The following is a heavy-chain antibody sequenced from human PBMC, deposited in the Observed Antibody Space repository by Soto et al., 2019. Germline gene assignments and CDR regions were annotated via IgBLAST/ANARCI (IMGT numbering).Heavy chain of an antibody. CDR1: GGSISSDSFY. CDR3: ARNQPQRYCSGGTCRPAYGMDV. Sequence: ETLSLTCTVSGGSISSDSFYWAWIRQPPGKGLEWIGIIYYSGDTYYNPSLAGRLTMSVDTSNQFSLTLRSVTAADTALYYCARNQPQRYCSGGTCRPAYGMDVWGQGTTVTVSS. V-gene: IGHV4-39*01. J-gene: IGHJ6*02. CDR2: IYYSGDT. D-gene: IGHD2-15*01.